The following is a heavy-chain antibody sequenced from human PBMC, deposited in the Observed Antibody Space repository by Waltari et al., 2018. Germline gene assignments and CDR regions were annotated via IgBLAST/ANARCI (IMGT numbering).Heavy chain of an antibody. CDR3: ARGGLGTGVDY. D-gene: IGHD7-27*01. CDR2: IIPNWGKA. V-gene: IGHV1-69*01. J-gene: IGHJ4*02. CDR1: GGPFSSYP. Sequence: VQLVQSGAEVKKPGSSVKVSGKASGGPFSSYPISWGGQAPGQGLEWMGGIIPNWGKANDAQKLQGRVTITADESTSTAYMELSSLRSEETAVYYCARGGLGTGVDYWGQGTLVTVSS.